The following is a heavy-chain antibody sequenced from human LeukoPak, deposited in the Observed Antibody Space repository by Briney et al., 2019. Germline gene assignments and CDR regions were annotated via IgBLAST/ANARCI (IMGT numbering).Heavy chain of an antibody. V-gene: IGHV3-53*01. CDR3: ARSLDGDGFDY. CDR1: GFSVSNNY. D-gene: IGHD2-21*02. J-gene: IGHJ4*02. Sequence: GGSLRLSCAASGFSVSNNYMSWVRQAPGKGLEWVSVIYSGGSTYYADSVKGRFTISRDNSKNTLYLQMNSLRAEDAAVYYCARSLDGDGFDYWGQGTLVTVSS. CDR2: IYSGGST.